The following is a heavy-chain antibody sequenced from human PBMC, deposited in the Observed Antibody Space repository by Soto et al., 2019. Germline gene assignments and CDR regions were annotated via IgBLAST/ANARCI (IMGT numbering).Heavy chain of an antibody. J-gene: IGHJ6*02. D-gene: IGHD1-1*01. V-gene: IGHV3-21*01. CDR2: ISSSSTFI. CDR1: GFTFNSYS. Sequence: PGGSLRLSCAASGFTFNSYSMNWVRQAPGKGLEWVSSISSSSTFIYDADSVKGRFSISRDSAKNSLFLQMNSLRAEDTAVYFCARGRPTGYSYYGMDVWGQGTTVTVSS. CDR3: ARGRPTGYSYYGMDV.